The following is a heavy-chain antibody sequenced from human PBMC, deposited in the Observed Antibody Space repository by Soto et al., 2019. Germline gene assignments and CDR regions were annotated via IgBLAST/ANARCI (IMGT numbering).Heavy chain of an antibody. D-gene: IGHD1-26*01. CDR2: IYHSGST. CDR3: ASLELQHRVGFEY. Sequence: SETLSLTCAVSGGSISSSNWWSWVRQPPGKGLEWIGEIYHSGSTNYNPSLKSRVPISVDKSKNQFSLKLSSVTAADTAVYYCASLELQHRVGFEYWGQGTLVTVS. V-gene: IGHV4-4*02. J-gene: IGHJ4*02. CDR1: GGSISSSNW.